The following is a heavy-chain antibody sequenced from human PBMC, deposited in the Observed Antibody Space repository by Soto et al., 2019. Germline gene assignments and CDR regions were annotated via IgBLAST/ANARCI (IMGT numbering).Heavy chain of an antibody. Sequence: GESLKISCKASGYSFTSSWISWVRLMPWKGLEWMGRIDPSGSYTNYSPSFQGHVTISADKSIGTAYLQWSSLKASDTTKYYCARHGPHVILELYYGIGVWGQVPTSAFSS. J-gene: IGHJ6*02. CDR3: ARHGPHVILELYYGIGV. V-gene: IGHV5-10-1*01. CDR2: IDPSGSYT. CDR1: GYSFTSSW. D-gene: IGHD3-3*01.